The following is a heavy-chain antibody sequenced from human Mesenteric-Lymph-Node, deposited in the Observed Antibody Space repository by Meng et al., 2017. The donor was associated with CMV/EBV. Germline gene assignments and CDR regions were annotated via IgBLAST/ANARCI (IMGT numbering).Heavy chain of an antibody. J-gene: IGHJ6*02. Sequence: SVKVSCKASGYTFTSYGISWVRQAPGQGLEWMGGIIPIFGTANYAQKFQGRVTITTDESTSTAYMELSSLRSEDTAVYYCARVSEGSWPTEETYYYYGMDVWGQGTTVTVSS. CDR1: GYTFTSYG. V-gene: IGHV1-69*05. CDR3: ARVSEGSWPTEETYYYYGMDV. CDR2: IIPIFGTA. D-gene: IGHD6-13*01.